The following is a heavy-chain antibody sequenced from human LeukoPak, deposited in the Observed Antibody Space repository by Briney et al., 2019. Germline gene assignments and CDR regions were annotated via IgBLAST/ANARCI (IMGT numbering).Heavy chain of an antibody. V-gene: IGHV3-30-3*01. CDR3: AREQAIAAAGPTQPPNFDC. CDR2: ISYDGSNK. D-gene: IGHD6-13*01. Sequence: PGRSLRLSCAASEFTFTSNAMHWVRQAPGKGLEWVAVISYDGSNKHYADSVKGRFTISRDNSKNTLYLQMNSLRTEDTAVYYCAREQAIAAAGPTQPPNFDCWGQGTLVTVSS. J-gene: IGHJ4*02. CDR1: EFTFTSNA.